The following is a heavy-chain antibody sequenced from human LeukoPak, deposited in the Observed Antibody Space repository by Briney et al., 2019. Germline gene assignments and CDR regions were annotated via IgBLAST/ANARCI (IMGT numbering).Heavy chain of an antibody. V-gene: IGHV4-38-2*02. CDR2: IHHSGST. D-gene: IGHD4-23*01. CDR1: GFSISSGYY. Sequence: TSETLSLTCTVSGFSISSGYYWGWIRQPPGKGLDWIGSIHHSGSTYYNASLKSRVTISVDTSKNQFSLKLSSVTAADTAVYYCARDQGGNPIDYWGQGTLVTVSS. CDR3: ARDQGGNPIDY. J-gene: IGHJ4*02.